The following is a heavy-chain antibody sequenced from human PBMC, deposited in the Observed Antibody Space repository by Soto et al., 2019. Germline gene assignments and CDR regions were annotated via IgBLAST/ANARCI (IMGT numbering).Heavy chain of an antibody. CDR3: ARTDIVTTNWFDP. J-gene: IGHJ5*02. Sequence: QVHLQQWGAGLLKPSETLSLTCAVYGESFIGYYWTWIRQPPGKGLEWIGEINHRGSTNYNPSLTSRVTISIDTSKNQFSLKLTSVTAADTSVYDCARTDIVTTNWFDPWGQGTLVTVSS. D-gene: IGHD5-12*01. V-gene: IGHV4-34*02. CDR1: GESFIGYY. CDR2: INHRGST.